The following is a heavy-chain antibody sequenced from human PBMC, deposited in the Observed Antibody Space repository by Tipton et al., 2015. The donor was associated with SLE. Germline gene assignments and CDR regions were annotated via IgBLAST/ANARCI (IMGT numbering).Heavy chain of an antibody. D-gene: IGHD3-16*01. CDR1: GGSISSSSYY. CDR2: IYYSGST. V-gene: IGHV4-39*01. J-gene: IGHJ4*02. CDR3: ARQYESLTPFDY. Sequence: TLSLTCTVSGGSISSSSYYWGWIRQPPGKGLEWIGSIYYSGSTYYNPSLKSRVTISVDTSKNQFSLKLSSVTAAGTAVYYCARQYESLTPFDYWGQGTLVTVSS.